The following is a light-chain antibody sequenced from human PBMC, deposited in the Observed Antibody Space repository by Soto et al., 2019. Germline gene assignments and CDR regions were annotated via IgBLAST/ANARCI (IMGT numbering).Light chain of an antibody. CDR3: QQYNNWPLT. CDR2: DAS. J-gene: IGKJ4*01. V-gene: IGKV3-15*01. CDR1: QSLSSN. Sequence: VVMTQSPGTLSVSPGEGVTLSCRASQSLSSNLAWYQQKPGQAPRLLVYDASNRATGIPARFSGSGSGTEFTLTISSLRSEDFAVYYCQQYNNWPLTFGGGTKVEIK.